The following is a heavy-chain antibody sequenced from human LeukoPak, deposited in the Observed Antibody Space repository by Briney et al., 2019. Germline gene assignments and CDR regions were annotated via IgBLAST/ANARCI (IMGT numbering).Heavy chain of an antibody. CDR1: GGSISSYY. V-gene: IGHV4-59*01. CDR2: IYYSGST. CDR3: ASSCANWGCGGENYFDY. J-gene: IGHJ4*02. Sequence: SETLSLTCTVSGGSISSYYWSWIRQPPGKGLEWIGYIYYSGSTNYNPSLKSRVTTSADTSKNQFSLKLSSVTAADTAVYYCASSCANWGCGGENYFDYWGQGTLVTVSS. D-gene: IGHD7-27*01.